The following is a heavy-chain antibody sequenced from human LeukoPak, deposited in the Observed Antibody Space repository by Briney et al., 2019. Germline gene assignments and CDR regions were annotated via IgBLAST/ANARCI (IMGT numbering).Heavy chain of an antibody. J-gene: IGHJ6*02. D-gene: IGHD2-2*01. CDR3: ARISVPAAMIYYYYGMDV. CDR1: GGSFSGYY. Sequence: SETLSLTCAVYGGSFSGYYWSWIRQPPGKGLEWIGEINHSGSTNYNPSLKSRVTISVDTSKNQFSLKLSSVTAADTAVYYCARISVPAAMIYYYYGMDVWGQGTLVTVSS. CDR2: INHSGST. V-gene: IGHV4-34*01.